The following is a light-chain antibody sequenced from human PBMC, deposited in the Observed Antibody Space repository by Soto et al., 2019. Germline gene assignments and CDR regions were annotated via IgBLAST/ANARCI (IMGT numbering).Light chain of an antibody. CDR3: AAWDDSLNGVV. J-gene: IGLJ2*01. Sequence: QLVLTQPPSASGTPGQRVTISCSGSSSNIASNTVNWYQQLPGTAPKVLIYTDNQRPSGVPDRFSGSKSGTSASLAISGLQSEDEADHYCAAWDDSLNGVVFGGGTKVTVL. V-gene: IGLV1-44*01. CDR1: SSNIASNT. CDR2: TDN.